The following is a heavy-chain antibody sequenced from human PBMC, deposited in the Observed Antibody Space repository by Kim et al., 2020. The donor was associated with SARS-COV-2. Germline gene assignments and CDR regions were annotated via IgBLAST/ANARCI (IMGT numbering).Heavy chain of an antibody. J-gene: IGHJ4*02. D-gene: IGHD5-12*01. CDR2: IKQDGSEK. V-gene: IGHV3-7*01. CDR1: GCTFSSYW. Sequence: GGSLRLSCAASGCTFSSYWMSWVRQAPGKGLEWVANIKQDGSEKYYVDSVKGRFTISRDNAKNSLYLQMNSLRAEDTAVYYCARHRWLRGEIDYWGQVTLVTVTS. CDR3: ARHRWLRGEIDY.